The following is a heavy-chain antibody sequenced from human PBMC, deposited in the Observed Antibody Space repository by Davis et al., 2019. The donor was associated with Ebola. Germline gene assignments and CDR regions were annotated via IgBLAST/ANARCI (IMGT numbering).Heavy chain of an antibody. V-gene: IGHV5-51*01. CDR2: IYPGDSNT. J-gene: IGHJ4*02. D-gene: IGHD3-3*01. CDR1: RYSFTSYW. Sequence: GESLKISCKGSRYSFTSYWIGWVRQTPGKGLEWMGIIYPGDSNTRYSPSFQGQVTISADKSISTAYLQWSSLKASDTAMYYCARLYYDFWSGYLVHFDYWGQGTLVTVSS. CDR3: ARLYYDFWSGYLVHFDY.